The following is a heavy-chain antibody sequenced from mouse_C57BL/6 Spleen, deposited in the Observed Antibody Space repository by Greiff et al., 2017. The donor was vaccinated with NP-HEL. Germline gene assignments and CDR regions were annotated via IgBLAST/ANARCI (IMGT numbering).Heavy chain of an antibody. CDR1: GFTFSSYG. J-gene: IGHJ1*03. V-gene: IGHV5-6*01. D-gene: IGHD1-1*01. Sequence: EVMLVESGGDLVKPGGSLKLSCAASGFTFSSYGMSWVRQTPDKRLEWVATISSGGSYTYYPASVKGRFTISRDNAKNTLYLQMSSLKSEDTAMYYCARYGSSNWYFDVWGTGTTVTVSS. CDR3: ARYGSSNWYFDV. CDR2: ISSGGSYT.